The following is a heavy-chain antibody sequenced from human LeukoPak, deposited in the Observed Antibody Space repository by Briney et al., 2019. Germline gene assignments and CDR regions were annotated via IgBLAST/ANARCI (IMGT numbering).Heavy chain of an antibody. CDR1: GFTFSSYS. CDR2: ISSSSSYI. V-gene: IGHV3-21*01. D-gene: IGHD6-13*01. J-gene: IGHJ6*02. Sequence: GGSLRLSCAASGFTFSSYSMNWVGQAPGKGLEWVSSISSSSSYIYYADSVKGRFTISRDNAKNSLYLQMNSLRAEDTAVYYCARVGITAAGTSYYYGMDVWGQGTTVTVSS. CDR3: ARVGITAAGTSYYYGMDV.